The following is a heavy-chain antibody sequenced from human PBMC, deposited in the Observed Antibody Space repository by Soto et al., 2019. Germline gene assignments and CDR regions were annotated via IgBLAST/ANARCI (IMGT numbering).Heavy chain of an antibody. CDR1: GGSITNAYYF. Sequence: PSETLSLTCTVSGGSITNAYYFWGWVRQPPGKGLEWIGSIYYIGSTYYNPSLKSRVTISVDTSRNQFSLKLSSVTAADTAVYYCVSPQRRLVSFFDSLGRGTLVTVCS. D-gene: IGHD3-9*01. J-gene: IGHJ4*02. CDR2: IYYIGST. V-gene: IGHV4-39*01. CDR3: VSPQRRLVSFFDS.